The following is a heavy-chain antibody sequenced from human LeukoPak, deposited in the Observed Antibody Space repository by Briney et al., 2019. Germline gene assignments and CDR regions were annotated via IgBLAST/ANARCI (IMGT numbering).Heavy chain of an antibody. CDR3: ARDLGRAFDI. D-gene: IGHD7-27*01. CDR1: GGSISSYY. J-gene: IGHJ3*02. V-gene: IGHV4-59*01. Sequence: PSETLSLTCTVSGGSISSYYWSWIRQPAGKGLEWIGYIYYSGSTSYNPSLKSRVTISVDTSKSQFSPNLNSVTAADTAVYYCARDLGRAFDIWGQGTMVTVSS. CDR2: IYYSGST.